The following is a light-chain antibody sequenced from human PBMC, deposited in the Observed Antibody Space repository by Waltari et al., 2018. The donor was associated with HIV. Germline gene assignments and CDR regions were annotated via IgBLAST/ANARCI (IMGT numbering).Light chain of an antibody. CDR1: SSNIGLYH. CDR2: RDN. Sequence: QSVLTQPPSASGTPGQRVTISCSGGSSNIGLYHVYWYQQFPGTAPKLLIYRDNQRPPGVPHRFSGSKPGTSASLVISGLRSEDEADYYCAAWDDRLSGLFGGGTKVTVL. V-gene: IGLV1-47*01. J-gene: IGLJ2*01. CDR3: AAWDDRLSGL.